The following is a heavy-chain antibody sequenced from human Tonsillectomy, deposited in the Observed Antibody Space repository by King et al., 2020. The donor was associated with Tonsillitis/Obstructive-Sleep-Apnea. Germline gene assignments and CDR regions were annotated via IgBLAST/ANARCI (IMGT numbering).Heavy chain of an antibody. CDR1: EFTFSHYA. CDR2: ISYEGKNI. V-gene: IGHV3-30*01. D-gene: IGHD6-6*01. J-gene: IGHJ6*03. Sequence: VQLVESGGGVVQPGRSLRLSCAASEFTFSHYAMHWVRQAPGKGLEWVAVISYEGKNIYYVDSVKGRFTISRDNSRNPLSLQMKSLGDEDTAVYFCAGGGSSSSWYYYMDVWGKGTTVTVSS. CDR3: AGGGSSSSWYYYMDV.